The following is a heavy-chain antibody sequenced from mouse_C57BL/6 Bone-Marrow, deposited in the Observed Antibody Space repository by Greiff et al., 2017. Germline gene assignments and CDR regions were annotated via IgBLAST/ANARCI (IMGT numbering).Heavy chain of an antibody. D-gene: IGHD2-5*01. Sequence: EVKLKESGPGLVKPSQSLSLTCSVTGYSITSGYYWNWIRQFPGNKLEWMGYISYDGSNNYNPSLKNRISITRDTSKNQFFLKLNSVTTEDTATYYCAREGYSNYAWFAYWGQGTLVTVSA. J-gene: IGHJ3*01. CDR1: GYSITSGYY. V-gene: IGHV3-6*01. CDR2: ISYDGSN. CDR3: AREGYSNYAWFAY.